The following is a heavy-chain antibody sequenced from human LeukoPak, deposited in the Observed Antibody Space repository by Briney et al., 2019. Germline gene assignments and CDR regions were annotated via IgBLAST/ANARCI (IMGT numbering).Heavy chain of an antibody. Sequence: GGSLRLSCAASGFTFSSYFMNWVRQARGQGLEWVANIKPDGTATHYVDSVKGRFTISRDNAKDSLFLQMTSLRAEDTALYYCARGLDYSFDSWGQGTLVTVSS. J-gene: IGHJ4*02. V-gene: IGHV3-7*01. CDR1: GFTFSSYF. CDR2: IKPDGTAT. D-gene: IGHD3-9*01. CDR3: ARGLDYSFDS.